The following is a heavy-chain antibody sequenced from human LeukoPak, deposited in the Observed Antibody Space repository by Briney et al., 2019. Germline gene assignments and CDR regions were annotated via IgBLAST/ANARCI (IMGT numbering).Heavy chain of an antibody. J-gene: IGHJ4*02. CDR2: IYHSGST. V-gene: IGHV4-39*07. D-gene: IGHD3-22*01. CDR3: ARELSITMIVVVSDFNYFDY. Sequence: SETLSLTCTVPGGSISSSSYYWGWIRQPPGKGLEWIGSIYHSGSTDYNPSLKSRVTISVDTSKNQFSLKLSSVTAADTAVYYCARELSITMIVVVSDFNYFDYWGQGTLVTVSS. CDR1: GGSISSSSYY.